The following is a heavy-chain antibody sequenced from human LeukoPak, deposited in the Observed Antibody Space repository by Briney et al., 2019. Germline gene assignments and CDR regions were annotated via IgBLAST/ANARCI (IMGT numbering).Heavy chain of an antibody. CDR3: ARERCSSTSYYAVTRRNAFDI. J-gene: IGHJ3*02. D-gene: IGHD2-2*01. V-gene: IGHV4-4*07. Sequence: SSETLSLTCTVSGGSISSYYWSWIRQPAGKGLEWIGRIYTSGSTNYNPSLKSRVTMSVDTSKNQFSLKLSSVTAADTAVYYCARERCSSTSYYAVTRRNAFDIWGQGSMVTVSS. CDR1: GGSISSYY. CDR2: IYTSGST.